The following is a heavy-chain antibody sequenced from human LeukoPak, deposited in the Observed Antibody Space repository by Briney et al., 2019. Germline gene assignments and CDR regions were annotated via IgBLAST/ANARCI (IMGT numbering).Heavy chain of an antibody. D-gene: IGHD5-18*01. CDR1: GFSLSTSRMR. Sequence: SGPTLVNPTQTLTLTCTFSGFSLSTSRMRVSWIRRPPGKALEWLSRIDWDDDKFYSTSLKTRLTISKDTSKNQVVLTMTNMDPVDTATYYCARTTYSYGAQTLDYWGQGTLVTVSS. V-gene: IGHV2-70*04. CDR3: ARTTYSYGAQTLDY. CDR2: IDWDDDK. J-gene: IGHJ4*02.